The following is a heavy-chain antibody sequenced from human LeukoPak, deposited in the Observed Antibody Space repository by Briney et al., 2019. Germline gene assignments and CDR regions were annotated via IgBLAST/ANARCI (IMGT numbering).Heavy chain of an antibody. V-gene: IGHV1-2*02. CDR2: INPNSGGT. D-gene: IGHD3-22*01. J-gene: IGHJ4*02. Sequence: ASVKVSCKASGYTFTGYYMHWVRQAPGQGLEGMGWINPNSGGTNYAQKFQGRVTMTRDTSISTAYMELSRLRSDDTAVYYCASPGYDSSGYYSFDYWGQGTLVTVSS. CDR3: ASPGYDSSGYYSFDY. CDR1: GYTFTGYY.